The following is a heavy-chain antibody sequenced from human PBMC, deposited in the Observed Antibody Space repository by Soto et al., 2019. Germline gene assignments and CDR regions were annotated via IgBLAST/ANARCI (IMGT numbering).Heavy chain of an antibody. V-gene: IGHV1-69*08. J-gene: IGHJ6*03. CDR2: LIPILGTG. D-gene: IGHD3-10*01. Sequence: QVQLVQSGPEVKKSGSSVTVSCKLSGGTFTTDTISWLRRAPGQGLEWMGRLIPILGTGNYAQKFQGRVTITEDKSTNTAYMELSRLTSEDTAVYYCAREEGPYNMGTFPFYCLDVWGNGTTVTVSS. CDR3: AREEGPYNMGTFPFYCLDV. CDR1: GGTFTTDT.